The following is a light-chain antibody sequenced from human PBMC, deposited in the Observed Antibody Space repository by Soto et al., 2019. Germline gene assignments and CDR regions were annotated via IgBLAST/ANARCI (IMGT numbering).Light chain of an antibody. Sequence: EIVLTQSPATLSLSPGERATLSCRASQSVSYYLAWYQQKPGQAPRLLIYDASNRATGIPARFSGSGSGTDFTLTISSLEPEDFAVYYCQLRNNWPPYTFGQGTKLEIK. CDR2: DAS. CDR1: QSVSYY. J-gene: IGKJ2*01. V-gene: IGKV3-11*01. CDR3: QLRNNWPPYT.